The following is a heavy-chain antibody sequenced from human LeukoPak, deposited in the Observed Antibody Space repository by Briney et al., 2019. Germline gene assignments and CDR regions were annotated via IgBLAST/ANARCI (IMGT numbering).Heavy chain of an antibody. CDR3: ARSPPGYSSGWYYDY. CDR2: ISAYNGNT. V-gene: IGHV1-18*04. Sequence: GASVKVSCEASGYTFTSYGISWVRQAPGQGLEWMGWISAYNGNTNYAQKLQGRVTMTTDTSTSTAYMELRSLRSDDTAVYYCARSPPGYSSGWYYDYWGQGTLVTVSS. D-gene: IGHD6-19*01. CDR1: GYTFTSYG. J-gene: IGHJ4*02.